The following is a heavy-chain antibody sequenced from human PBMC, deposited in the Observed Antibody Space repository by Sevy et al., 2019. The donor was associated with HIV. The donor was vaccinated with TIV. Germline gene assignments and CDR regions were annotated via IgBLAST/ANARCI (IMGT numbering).Heavy chain of an antibody. CDR1: GFTFSSYA. Sequence: GGSLRLSCAASGFTFSSYAMHWVRQAPGKGLEWVAVISYDGSNKYYADSVKGRLTISRDNSKNTLYLQMNSLRAEDTAVYYCATGELSGFDYWGQGTLVTVSS. CDR2: ISYDGSNK. CDR3: ATGELSGFDY. D-gene: IGHD3-16*02. V-gene: IGHV3-30-3*01. J-gene: IGHJ4*02.